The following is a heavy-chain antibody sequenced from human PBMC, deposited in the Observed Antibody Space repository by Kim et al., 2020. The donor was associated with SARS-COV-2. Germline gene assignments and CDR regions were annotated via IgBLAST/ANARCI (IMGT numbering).Heavy chain of an antibody. CDR3: ARGHRQVLNWFDP. Sequence: YAQKFQGRVTMTRNTSISTAYMELSSLRSEDTAVYYCARGHRQVLNWFDPWGQGTLVTVSS. V-gene: IGHV1-8*01. J-gene: IGHJ5*02.